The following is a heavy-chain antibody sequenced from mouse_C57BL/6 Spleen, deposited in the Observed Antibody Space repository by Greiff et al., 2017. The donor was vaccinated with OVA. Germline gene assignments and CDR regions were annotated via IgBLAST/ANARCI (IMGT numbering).Heavy chain of an antibody. CDR2: IDPEDGET. Sequence: DVQLQESGAELVKPGASVKLSCTASGFNIKDYYMHWVKQRTEQGLEWIGRIDPEDGETKYAPKFQGKATITADTSSNTAYLQLSSLTSEDTAVYYCARSGANWDVRDAMDYWGQGTSVTVSS. CDR3: ARSGANWDVRDAMDY. CDR1: GFNIKDYY. J-gene: IGHJ4*01. D-gene: IGHD4-1*01. V-gene: IGHV14-2*01.